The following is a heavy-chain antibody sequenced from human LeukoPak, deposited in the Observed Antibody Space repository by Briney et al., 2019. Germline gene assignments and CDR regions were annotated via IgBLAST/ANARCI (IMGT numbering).Heavy chain of an antibody. D-gene: IGHD2-2*01. CDR1: GGSISSGDYY. Sequence: TSETLSLTXTVSGGSISSGDYYWSWICQPPGKGLQWIGYIYYSGSTYYNPSLKSRVTISVDTSKNQFSLKLSSVTAADTAVYYCARGRKDIVVVPAASPLLYYYYYMDVWGKGTTVTVSS. CDR3: ARGRKDIVVVPAASPLLYYYYYMDV. CDR2: IYYSGST. V-gene: IGHV4-30-4*08. J-gene: IGHJ6*03.